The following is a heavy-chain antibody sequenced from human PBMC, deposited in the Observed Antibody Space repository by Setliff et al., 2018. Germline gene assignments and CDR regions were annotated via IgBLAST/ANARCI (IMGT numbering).Heavy chain of an antibody. Sequence: SETLSLTCTVSGASISDYYWTWIRQPAGKELEWIGRVSASGSTTYNPSLKSRVTMSGDTSRNQISLNLTSVTAADTAMYDCARERTIFGILVISGWFDPWGQGTVVTVSS. V-gene: IGHV4-4*07. D-gene: IGHD3-3*01. CDR3: ARERTIFGILVISGWFDP. CDR1: GASISDYY. CDR2: VSASGST. J-gene: IGHJ5*02.